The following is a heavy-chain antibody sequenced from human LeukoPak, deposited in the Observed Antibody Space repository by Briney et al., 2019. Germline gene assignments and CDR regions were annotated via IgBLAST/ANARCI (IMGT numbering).Heavy chain of an antibody. V-gene: IGHV4-59*08. CDR2: IYYSGST. Sequence: PSETLSLTCTVFGGSISSYYWSWIRQPPGKGLEWIGYIYYSGSTNYNPSLKSRVTISVDTSKNQFSLKLSSVTAADTAVYYCARHGDQYSSSWTSDWFDPWGQGTLVTVSS. D-gene: IGHD6-13*01. J-gene: IGHJ5*02. CDR1: GGSISSYY. CDR3: ARHGDQYSSSWTSDWFDP.